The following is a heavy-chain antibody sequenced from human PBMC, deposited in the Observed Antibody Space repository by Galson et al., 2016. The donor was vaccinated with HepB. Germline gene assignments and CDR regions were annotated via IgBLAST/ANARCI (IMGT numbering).Heavy chain of an antibody. J-gene: IGHJ4*02. CDR1: GFTFSTYA. CDR3: SKGYGLWDS. D-gene: IGHD3-16*01. V-gene: IGHV3-23*01. CDR2: ISGSGAGT. Sequence: SLRLSCAASGFTFSTYAMSWVRQAPGKGLEWVSAISGSGAGTSYAGSVKGRFTISRDNSKNTLYLQMNSLRAEDKAVYYCSKGYGLWDSWGQGTLVTVSS.